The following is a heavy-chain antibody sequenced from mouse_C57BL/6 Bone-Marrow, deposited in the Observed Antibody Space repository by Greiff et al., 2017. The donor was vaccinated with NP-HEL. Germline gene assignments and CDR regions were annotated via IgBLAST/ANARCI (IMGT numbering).Heavy chain of an antibody. D-gene: IGHD2-3*01. CDR2: ITHSGET. Sequence: VKVVESGPGLVKPSQSLFLTCSITGFPITSGYYWIWIRQSPGKPLEWMGYITHSGETFYNPSLQSPISITRETSKNQFFLQLNSVTTEDTAMYYCAGDYDGYWYFDVWGTGTPVTVSS. V-gene: IGHV12-3*01. CDR3: AGDYDGYWYFDV. J-gene: IGHJ1*03. CDR1: GFPITSGYY.